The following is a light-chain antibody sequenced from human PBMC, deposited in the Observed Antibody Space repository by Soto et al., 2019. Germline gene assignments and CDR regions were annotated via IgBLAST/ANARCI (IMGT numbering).Light chain of an antibody. CDR2: EVS. CDR1: SGDVGGHKY. CDR3: SSYTSSTTSVV. V-gene: IGLV2-14*01. J-gene: IGLJ2*01. Sequence: QSVLTQPASVSGCPGQSSRISCTGGSGDVGGHKYVSWYQQHPDKAPKVLIFEVSNRPSGISNRFSGSKSGNTASLTISGLQAEDEADYYCSSYTSSTTSVVFGGGTQLTVL.